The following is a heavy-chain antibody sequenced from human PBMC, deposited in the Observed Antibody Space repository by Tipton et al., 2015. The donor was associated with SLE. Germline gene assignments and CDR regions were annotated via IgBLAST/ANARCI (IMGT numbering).Heavy chain of an antibody. Sequence: LRLSCTVSGGSISSSCYYWGWIRQPPGKGLEWIGSIYYSGSTYYNPSLQRRVTISVDTSKNQFSLELSSVTAADTAVYYCARGIWIVVVPAAQDYYYMDVWGKGTTVTVSS. CDR2: IYYSGST. D-gene: IGHD2-2*01. CDR3: ARGIWIVVVPAAQDYYYMDV. V-gene: IGHV4-39*07. CDR1: GGSISSSCYY. J-gene: IGHJ6*03.